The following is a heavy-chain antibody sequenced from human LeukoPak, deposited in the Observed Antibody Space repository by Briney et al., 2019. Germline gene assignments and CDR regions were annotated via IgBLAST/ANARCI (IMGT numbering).Heavy chain of an antibody. CDR3: AAVLGSGSYLYYLDY. Sequence: SVKVSCKASGFTFTSSAVQWVRQARGQRLEWIGWIVVGSGNTNYAQKFQERVTITRDMSTSTAYMELSSLRSEDTAVYYCAAVLGSGSYLYYLDYWGQGTPVTVSS. CDR2: IVVGSGNT. CDR1: GFTFTSSA. V-gene: IGHV1-58*01. D-gene: IGHD3-10*01. J-gene: IGHJ4*02.